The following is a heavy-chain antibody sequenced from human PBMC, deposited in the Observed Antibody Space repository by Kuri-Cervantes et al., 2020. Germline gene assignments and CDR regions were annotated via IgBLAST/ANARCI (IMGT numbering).Heavy chain of an antibody. Sequence: GSLRLSCGVYGGSFSGYCWSWIRQSPGKGLEWIGEIDHSGSTNYNPSLKSRVTMSIDTSKSQFSLKLSSVTAADTAVYYCARGRSRSRTQLWNEYFQHWGQGTLVTVSS. CDR3: ARGRSRSRTQLWNEYFQH. J-gene: IGHJ1*01. CDR2: IDHSGST. V-gene: IGHV4-34*01. D-gene: IGHD5-18*01. CDR1: GGSFSGYC.